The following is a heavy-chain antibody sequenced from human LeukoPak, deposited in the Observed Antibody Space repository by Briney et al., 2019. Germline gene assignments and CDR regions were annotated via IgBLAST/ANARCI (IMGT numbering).Heavy chain of an antibody. CDR2: INPNSGAT. J-gene: IGHJ4*02. V-gene: IGHV1-2*02. CDR1: GYTFTDYY. D-gene: IGHD6-13*01. Sequence: ASVKVSCKASGYTFTDYYMHWVRQAPGQGLEWMGWINPNSGATRYAQRSQGRVTMTRDTSISTAYMELSRLRSDDTAVYYCARAQGEGSSWLDYWGQGTLVTVSS. CDR3: ARAQGEGSSWLDY.